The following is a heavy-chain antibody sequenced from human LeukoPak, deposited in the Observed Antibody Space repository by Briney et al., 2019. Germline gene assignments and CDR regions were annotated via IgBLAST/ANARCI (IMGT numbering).Heavy chain of an antibody. CDR1: GYTFTSYD. CDR3: ARGPSMVVTHGDY. Sequence: GASVKVSCKASGYTFTSYDIDWVRQATGQGLEWMGWMNPNSGNTGYAQKFQGRVTMTRNTSISTAYMELSSLRSEDTAVYYCARGPSMVVTHGDYWGQGTLVTASS. J-gene: IGHJ4*02. CDR2: MNPNSGNT. V-gene: IGHV1-8*01. D-gene: IGHD4-23*01.